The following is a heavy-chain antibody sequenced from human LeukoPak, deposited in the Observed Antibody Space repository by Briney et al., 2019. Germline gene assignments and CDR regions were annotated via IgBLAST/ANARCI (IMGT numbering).Heavy chain of an antibody. J-gene: IGHJ3*02. V-gene: IGHV4-59*01. Sequence: SETLSLTCTVSGGSITSYHWSWIRQPPGKGLEWIGYVSYTGSTNYNPSLKSRVTISVDTSKNQFSLKLSSVTAADTAVYYCARESEYQLHGAAGYAFDIWGQGTMVTVSS. CDR2: VSYTGST. CDR1: GGSITSYH. D-gene: IGHD2-2*01. CDR3: ARESEYQLHGAAGYAFDI.